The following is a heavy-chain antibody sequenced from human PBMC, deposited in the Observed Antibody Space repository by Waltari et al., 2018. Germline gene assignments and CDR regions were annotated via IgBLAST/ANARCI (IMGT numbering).Heavy chain of an antibody. V-gene: IGHV3-23*01. J-gene: IGHJ6*03. D-gene: IGHD1-1*01. CDR3: AKDVQESQYYYYMDV. CDR2: VSGSGDTT. CDR1: GFTFRRYG. Sequence: EVQLLESGGGLVQPGGSLRLSCVASGFTFRRYGMSWVRQGAGKGLEWVSSVSGSGDTTDYADSVKGRFTISRDNSKNTFYLQMNSLRVDDTAVYYCAKDVQESQYYYYMDVWGKGTTVTVSS.